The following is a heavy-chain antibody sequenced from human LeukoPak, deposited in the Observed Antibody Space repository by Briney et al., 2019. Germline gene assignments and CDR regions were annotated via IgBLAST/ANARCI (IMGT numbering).Heavy chain of an antibody. V-gene: IGHV4-31*03. CDR3: ARVIVVVVADYRYYNWFDP. CDR2: IYYSGST. J-gene: IGHJ5*02. D-gene: IGHD2-15*01. CDR1: GGSISSGGYY. Sequence: PSEILSLTCTVSGGSISSGGYYWSWIRQHPGKGLEWIGYIYYSGSTYYNASLKSRVTISVDTSKNQFSLKLSSVTAADTAVYYCARVIVVVVADYRYYNWFDPWGQGTLVTVSS.